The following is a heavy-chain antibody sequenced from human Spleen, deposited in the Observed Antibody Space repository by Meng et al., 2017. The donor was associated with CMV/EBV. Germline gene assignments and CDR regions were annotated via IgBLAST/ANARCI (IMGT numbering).Heavy chain of an antibody. Sequence: CAASGLTFSSFAMHWVRQAPGKGLVWLSVISYDGGNKYYADSVKGRFTISRDNSKNTLYLQMNSLRAEDTAVYYCASSHGVTSPFDYWGQGTLVTVSS. V-gene: IGHV3-30-3*01. CDR1: GLTFSSFA. J-gene: IGHJ4*02. CDR2: ISYDGGNK. CDR3: ASSHGVTSPFDY. D-gene: IGHD4-17*01.